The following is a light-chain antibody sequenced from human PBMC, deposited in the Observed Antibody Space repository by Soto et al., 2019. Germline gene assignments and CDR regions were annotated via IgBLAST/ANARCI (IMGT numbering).Light chain of an antibody. V-gene: IGLV1-44*01. Sequence: QSVLTQPPSASGTPGQRVTISCSGTSSNIGGNTVSWYQHLPGTAPKLLIYSNNQRPSGVPDRFSGSKSDTSASLAISGLRSEDEADYYCAAWDDSLSGWVFGGGTKLTVL. CDR1: SSNIGGNT. CDR3: AAWDDSLSGWV. J-gene: IGLJ3*02. CDR2: SNN.